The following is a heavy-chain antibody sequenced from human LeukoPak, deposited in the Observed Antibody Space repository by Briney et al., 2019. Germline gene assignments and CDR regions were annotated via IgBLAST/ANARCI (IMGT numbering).Heavy chain of an antibody. J-gene: IGHJ6*02. CDR1: GYTFTGYY. V-gene: IGHV1-2*02. Sequence: GASVKLSCKASGYTFTGYYMHWVRQAPGQGLEWKGWINPNSGGTNYAQKFQGRVTMTRDTSISTAYMELSRLRSDDTAVYYCARDVSSITMVRGVNQGPSYYYYYGMDVWGQGTTVTVSS. CDR2: INPNSGGT. D-gene: IGHD3-10*01. CDR3: ARDVSSITMVRGVNQGPSYYYYYGMDV.